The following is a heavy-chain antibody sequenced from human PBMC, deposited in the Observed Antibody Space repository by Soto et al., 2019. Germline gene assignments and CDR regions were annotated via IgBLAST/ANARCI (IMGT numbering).Heavy chain of an antibody. D-gene: IGHD3-3*01. CDR3: ASDFWSGYSDALDAFDI. CDR2: ISSSSSYI. Sequence: PGGSLRLSCAASGFTFSSYSMNWVRQAPGKGLEWVSSISSSSSYIYYADSVKGRLTISRDNAKNSLYLQMNSLRAEDTAVYYCASDFWSGYSDALDAFDIWGQGTMVTVSS. J-gene: IGHJ3*02. CDR1: GFTFSSYS. V-gene: IGHV3-21*01.